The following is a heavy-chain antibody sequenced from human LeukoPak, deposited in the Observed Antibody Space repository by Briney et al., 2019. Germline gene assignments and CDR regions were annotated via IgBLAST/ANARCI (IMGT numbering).Heavy chain of an antibody. CDR2: INPNSGGT. CDR1: GYTFTGYY. Sequence: ASVKVSCKASGYTFTGYYMHWVRQAPGQGLEWMGWINPNSGGTNYAQKFQGRVTMTRDTSISTAYMELSRLRSDDTAVYYCARDRRHCSTSSCSAPDVWGQGTTVTVSS. D-gene: IGHD2-2*01. V-gene: IGHV1-2*02. CDR3: ARDRRHCSTSSCSAPDV. J-gene: IGHJ6*02.